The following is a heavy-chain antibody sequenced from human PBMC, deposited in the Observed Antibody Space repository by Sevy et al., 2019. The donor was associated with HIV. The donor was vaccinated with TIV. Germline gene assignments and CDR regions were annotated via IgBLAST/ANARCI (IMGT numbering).Heavy chain of an antibody. J-gene: IGHJ4*02. CDR2: ISWDGGSK. Sequence: GGSLRLSCAASGFTFDDYTMHWVRQAPGKGLEWVSLISWDGGSKYYADSVKGRFTISRDNSKNSLYLQMNSLRTEDTALYYCASSGWSLYYFDYWGQGTLVTVSS. CDR3: ASSGWSLYYFDY. CDR1: GFTFDDYT. V-gene: IGHV3-43*01. D-gene: IGHD6-19*01.